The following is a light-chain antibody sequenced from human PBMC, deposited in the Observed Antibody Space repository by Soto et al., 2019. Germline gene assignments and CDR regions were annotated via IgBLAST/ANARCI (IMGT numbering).Light chain of an antibody. Sequence: EIARTQSPATLYVSPGERATLSCRASQSVSSNLAWYQQKPGQAPRLLIEGASTRATGIPARFSGSGSGTELTLTISSLQSEDVAVYYCQQYNNWPPWTFGQGTKVEIK. CDR1: QSVSSN. CDR3: QQYNNWPPWT. V-gene: IGKV3-15*01. CDR2: GAS. J-gene: IGKJ1*01.